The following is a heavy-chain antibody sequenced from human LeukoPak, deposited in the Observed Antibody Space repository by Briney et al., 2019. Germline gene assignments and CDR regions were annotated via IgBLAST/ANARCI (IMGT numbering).Heavy chain of an antibody. D-gene: IGHD1-26*01. V-gene: IGHV3-23*01. J-gene: IGHJ4*02. Sequence: GGSLRLSCAASGFPFSSYAMNWVRQAPGKGLEWVSSISESGDKTDYADSVRGRFTISRDNSQNTLYLQMNSLRVEDTALYYCAKQWVDCWGQGTLVTVSS. CDR3: AKQWVDC. CDR1: GFPFSSYA. CDR2: ISESGDKT.